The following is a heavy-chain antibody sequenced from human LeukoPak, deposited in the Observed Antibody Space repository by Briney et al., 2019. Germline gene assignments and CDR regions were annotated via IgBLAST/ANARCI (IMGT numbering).Heavy chain of an antibody. D-gene: IGHD3-22*01. CDR1: GYSFTSYW. CDR2: IYPGDSDT. Sequence: GESLKISCKGSGYSFTSYWIGWVRPMPGKGLEWMGIIYPGDSDTRYSPSFQGQVTISADKSISTAYLQCSSLKASDTAMYYCARSTYYYDSSGYLNWFDPWGQGTLVTVSP. V-gene: IGHV5-51*01. J-gene: IGHJ5*02. CDR3: ARSTYYYDSSGYLNWFDP.